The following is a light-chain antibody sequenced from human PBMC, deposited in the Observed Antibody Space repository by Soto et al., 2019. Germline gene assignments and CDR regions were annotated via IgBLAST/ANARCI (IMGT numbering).Light chain of an antibody. Sequence: QSVLTQPPSVSGAPGQRVTISCTGSSSNIGGGYDVPWYQQLPGTAPKLLIYGNSNRPSGVPDRFSGSKSGTSASLAITGLQAEDEADDYCQSYDSSLSAWVFGGGTKLTVL. CDR1: SSNIGGGYD. CDR2: GNS. J-gene: IGLJ3*02. CDR3: QSYDSSLSAWV. V-gene: IGLV1-40*01.